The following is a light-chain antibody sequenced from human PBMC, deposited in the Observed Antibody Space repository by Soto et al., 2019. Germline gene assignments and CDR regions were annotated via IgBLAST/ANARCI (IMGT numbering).Light chain of an antibody. CDR1: RSNIGTYT. Sequence: QSVLTQSPSASGTPGQRVTISCSGSRSNIGTYTVNWYQQLPGTAPTLLIYLNTQRPSGVPSRFSGSKSGTSASLAISGLQSADEAEYYCAAWDGSLSAVLFGGGTKVTVL. V-gene: IGLV1-44*01. CDR2: LNT. J-gene: IGLJ2*01. CDR3: AAWDGSLSAVL.